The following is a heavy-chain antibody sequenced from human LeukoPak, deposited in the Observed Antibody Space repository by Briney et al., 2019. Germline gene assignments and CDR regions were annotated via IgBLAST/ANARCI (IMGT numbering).Heavy chain of an antibody. V-gene: IGHV3-48*03. J-gene: IGHJ4*02. CDR1: GFTFSSYE. D-gene: IGHD1-1*01. CDR2: ISSSGSTI. Sequence: GGSLRLSCAASGFTFSSYEMNWVRQAPGKGLEWVSYISSSGSTIYYADSVKGRFTISRDNAKNSLYLQMNSLRAEDTAVYYCARVNWNPDYWGQGTLVTVSS. CDR3: ARVNWNPDY.